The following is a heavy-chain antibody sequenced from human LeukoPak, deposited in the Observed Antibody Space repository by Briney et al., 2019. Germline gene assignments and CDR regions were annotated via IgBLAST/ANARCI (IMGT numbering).Heavy chain of an antibody. CDR2: ISDDGSDK. CDR1: GFTLSPYA. D-gene: IGHD3-3*01. CDR3: AKTNGGENYDFWSGYQGEYYYYMDV. Sequence: GGSLRLSCTASGFTLSPYAMHWIRQAPGKGLEWVAVISDDGSDKYYADSVKGRFTISRDNSKNTLFLQMNSLRAEDTAIYYCAKTNGGENYDFWSGYQGEYYYYMDVWGKGTTVTVSS. J-gene: IGHJ6*03. V-gene: IGHV3-30*01.